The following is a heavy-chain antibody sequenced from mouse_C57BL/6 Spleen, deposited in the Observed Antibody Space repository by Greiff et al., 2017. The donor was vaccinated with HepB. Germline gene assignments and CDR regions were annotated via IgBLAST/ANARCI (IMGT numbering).Heavy chain of an antibody. D-gene: IGHD2-1*01. J-gene: IGHJ1*03. CDR1: GFTFSSYA. CDR2: ISSGGDYI. Sequence: EVNVVESGEGLVKPGGSLKLSCAASGFTFSSYAMSWVRQTPEKRLEWVAYISSGGDYIYYADTVKGRFTISRYNARNTLYLQMSSLKSEDTAMYYCTREGTYGNYGYFDVWGTGTTVTVSS. V-gene: IGHV5-9-1*02. CDR3: TREGTYGNYGYFDV.